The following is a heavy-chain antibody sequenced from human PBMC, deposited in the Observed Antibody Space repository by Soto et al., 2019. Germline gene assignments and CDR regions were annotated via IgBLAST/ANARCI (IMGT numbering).Heavy chain of an antibody. CDR2: SSGSSSTT. CDR1: GFTFSTYA. CDR3: ARGTSWMDY. V-gene: IGHV3-48*02. J-gene: IGHJ4*02. D-gene: IGHD6-13*01. Sequence: GGSLRLSCAGSGFTFSTYAMNWVRQAPGKGLEWVSYSSGSSSTTYYADSVKGRFIISRDNAKNSLYLQMDSLRDEVSSLYYCARGTSWMDYWGQGALVTVSS.